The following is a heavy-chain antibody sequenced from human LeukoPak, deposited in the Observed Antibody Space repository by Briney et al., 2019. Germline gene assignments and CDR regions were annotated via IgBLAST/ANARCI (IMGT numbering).Heavy chain of an antibody. CDR2: ISSSSSYT. D-gene: IGHD3-16*01. V-gene: IGHV3-11*06. J-gene: IGHJ4*02. CDR1: GFTFSDYY. Sequence: PGGSLRLSCAASGFTFSDYYMSWIRQAPGKGLEWVSYISSSSSYTNYADSVKGRFTISRDNAKNSLYLQMNSLRAEDTAVYYCASSPDYVSNYFDYWGQGTLFTVSS. CDR3: ASSPDYVSNYFDY.